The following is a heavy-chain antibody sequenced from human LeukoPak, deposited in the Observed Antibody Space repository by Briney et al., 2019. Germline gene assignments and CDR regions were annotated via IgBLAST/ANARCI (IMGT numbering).Heavy chain of an antibody. CDR1: GFTFSNIW. CDR3: AKDHYVFDY. CDR2: ISGSGGST. Sequence: GGSLRLSCAASGFTFSNIWLSWVRQAPGKGLEWVSAISGSGGSTYYADSVKGRFTISRDNSKNTLYLQMNSLRAEDTAVYYCAKDHYVFDYWGQGTLVTVSS. J-gene: IGHJ4*02. V-gene: IGHV3-23*01. D-gene: IGHD4-17*01.